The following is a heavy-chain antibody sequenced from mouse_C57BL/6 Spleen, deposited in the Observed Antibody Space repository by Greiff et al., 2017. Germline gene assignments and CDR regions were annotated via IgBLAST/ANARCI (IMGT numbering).Heavy chain of an antibody. D-gene: IGHD2-1*01. CDR2: IDPSDSET. V-gene: IGHV1-52*01. Sequence: VQLQQPGAELVRPGSSVKLSCKASGSNFTSSWMHWVKQRPIQGLEWIGNIDPSDSETHYNQKFKDKATLTVDKSSSTAYMQLSSLTSEDSAVYYCARSIYYWNSLRFDYWGQGTTRTVSS. J-gene: IGHJ2*01. CDR3: ARSIYYWNSLRFDY. CDR1: GSNFTSSW.